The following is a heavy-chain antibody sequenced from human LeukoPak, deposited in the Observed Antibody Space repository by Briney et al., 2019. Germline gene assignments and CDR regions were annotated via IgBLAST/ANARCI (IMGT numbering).Heavy chain of an antibody. CDR1: GFTFDDYG. CDR3: ARSRGGTSGRYYYYYMDV. D-gene: IGHD3-10*01. J-gene: IGHJ6*03. Sequence: PGGSLRLSCAASGFTFDDYGMSWVRQAPGKGLEWVSGINWNGGSTGYADSVKGRFTISRDNAKDSLYLQRNSLRAEDTAVYYCARSRGGTSGRYYYYYMDVWGKGTTVTVSS. CDR2: INWNGGST. V-gene: IGHV3-20*04.